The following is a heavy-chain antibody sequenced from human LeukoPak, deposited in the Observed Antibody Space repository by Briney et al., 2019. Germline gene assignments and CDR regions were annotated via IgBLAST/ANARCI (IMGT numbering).Heavy chain of an antibody. CDR1: GYTFTSYD. V-gene: IGHV1-8*01. D-gene: IGHD3-3*01. CDR3: ARGVNYDFWSGYHC. CDR2: MNPNSGNT. Sequence: ASVKVSCKASGYTFTSYDINWVRQATGQGLEWMGWMNPNSGNTGYAQKFQGRVTMTRNTSISTAYMELSSLRSEDAAVYYCARGVNYDFWSGYHCWGQGTLVTVSS. J-gene: IGHJ4*02.